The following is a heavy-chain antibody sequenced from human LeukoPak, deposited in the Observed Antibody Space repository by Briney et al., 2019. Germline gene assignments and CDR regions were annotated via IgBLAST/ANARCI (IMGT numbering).Heavy chain of an antibody. CDR2: IYYSGST. CDR3: ARDTTYCSGGSCYGDYYYYGMDV. Sequence: PSETLSLTCTVSGGSISSYYWSWIRQPPGKGLEWIGYIYYSGSTNYNPSLKSRVTISVDTSKNQFSLKLSSVTAADTAVYYCARDTTYCSGGSCYGDYYYYGMDVWGQGTTVTVSS. J-gene: IGHJ6*02. D-gene: IGHD2-15*01. V-gene: IGHV4-59*01. CDR1: GGSISSYY.